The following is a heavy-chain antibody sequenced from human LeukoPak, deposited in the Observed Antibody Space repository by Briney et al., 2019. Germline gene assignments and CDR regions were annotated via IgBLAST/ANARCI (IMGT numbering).Heavy chain of an antibody. J-gene: IGHJ4*02. V-gene: IGHV4-59*08. Sequence: SETLSLTCTVSGGSISSYYWSWIRQPPGKGLEWIGYIYYSGSTNYNPSLKSRVTISVDTSKNQFSLKLSSVTAADTAVYYCARVKLTFVDYWGQGTLVTVSS. CDR1: GGSISSYY. CDR2: IYYSGST. CDR3: ARVKLTFVDY. D-gene: IGHD3-10*01.